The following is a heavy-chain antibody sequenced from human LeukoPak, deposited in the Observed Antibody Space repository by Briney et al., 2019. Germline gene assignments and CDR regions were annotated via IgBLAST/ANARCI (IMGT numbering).Heavy chain of an antibody. V-gene: IGHV4-39*07. CDR2: IYYSGST. D-gene: IGHD5-18*01. J-gene: IGHJ4*02. CDR3: ASTHDPRIHLWSSTFDY. Sequence: PSETLSLTCTVSGGSISSSSYYWGWIRQPPGKGLEWIGSIYYSGSTYYNPSLKSRVTISVDTSKNQFSLKLSSVTAADTAVYYCASTHDPRIHLWSSTFDYWGQGTLVTVSS. CDR1: GGSISSSSYY.